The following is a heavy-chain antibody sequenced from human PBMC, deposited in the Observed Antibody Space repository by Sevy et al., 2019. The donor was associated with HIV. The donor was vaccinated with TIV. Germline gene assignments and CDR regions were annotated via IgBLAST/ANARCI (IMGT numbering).Heavy chain of an antibody. CDR3: ARDPRMYGDDLLAYFDS. CDR2: IGYDGSNK. CDR1: GFTPSTYG. D-gene: IGHD2-8*01. Sequence: GGSLRLSCAASGFTPSTYGMHWVRQAPGKGLEWVAVIGYDGSNKYYADSVKGRFTISRDNSKNTLYLQMDSLRAEDTAVYYCARDPRMYGDDLLAYFDSWGQGTLVTVSS. V-gene: IGHV3-33*01. J-gene: IGHJ4*02.